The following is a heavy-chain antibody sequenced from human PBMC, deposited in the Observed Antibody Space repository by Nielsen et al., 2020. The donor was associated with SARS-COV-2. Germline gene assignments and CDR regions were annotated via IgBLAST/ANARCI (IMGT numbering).Heavy chain of an antibody. CDR2: IYYSGST. D-gene: IGHD6-13*01. Sequence: SETLSLTCTVSGGSISSSSYYWGWIRQPPGKGLEWIGSIYYSGSTYYNPSLKSRVTISVDTSKNQFSLKLSSVTAADTAVYYCARHRVGIAAAGYFDYRGQGTLVTVSS. CDR1: GGSISSSSYY. CDR3: ARHRVGIAAAGYFDY. V-gene: IGHV4-39*01. J-gene: IGHJ4*02.